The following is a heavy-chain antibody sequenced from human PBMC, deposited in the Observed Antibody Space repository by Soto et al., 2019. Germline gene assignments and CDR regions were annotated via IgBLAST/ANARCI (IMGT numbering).Heavy chain of an antibody. Sequence: SVKVSCKASGFTFTSSAMQWVRQARGQRLEWKEWIVVGSGNTNYAKKFQEKATITRDMSTSTAYMELSSLSSEDTAVYYCAAEYSSATWSAFDIWGQGTMVTVSS. V-gene: IGHV1-58*02. CDR2: IVVGSGNT. CDR3: AAEYSSATWSAFDI. D-gene: IGHD6-19*01. J-gene: IGHJ3*02. CDR1: GFTFTSSA.